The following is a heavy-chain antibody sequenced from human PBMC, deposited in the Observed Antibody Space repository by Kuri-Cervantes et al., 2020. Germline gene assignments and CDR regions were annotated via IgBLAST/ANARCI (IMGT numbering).Heavy chain of an antibody. CDR3: AKLGSSLMGAAWFDP. CDR2: ISYDGSNK. CDR1: GFTFSSYG. V-gene: IGHV3-30*18. Sequence: GGSLRLSCAASGFTFSSYGMHWVRQAPGKGLERVAVISYDGSNKYYADSVKGRFTISRDNSKNTLYLQMNSLRAEDTAVYYCAKLGSSLMGAAWFDPWGQGTLVTVSS. J-gene: IGHJ5*02. D-gene: IGHD6-6*01.